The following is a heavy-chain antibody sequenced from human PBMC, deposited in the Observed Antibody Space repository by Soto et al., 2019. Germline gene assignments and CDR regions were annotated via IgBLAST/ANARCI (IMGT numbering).Heavy chain of an antibody. V-gene: IGHV3-33*01. CDR2: IWYDGSNK. Sequence: QVQLVESGGGVVQPGRSLRLSCAASGFTFSSYGMHWVRQAPGKGLEWVVVIWYDGSNKYYADSVKGRFTISRDNSKNSLYLQMNSLRDEDTAVYYCAILGYCSSASCSTFDYWGQGTLVTVSS. CDR3: AILGYCSSASCSTFDY. CDR1: GFTFSSYG. D-gene: IGHD2-2*01. J-gene: IGHJ4*02.